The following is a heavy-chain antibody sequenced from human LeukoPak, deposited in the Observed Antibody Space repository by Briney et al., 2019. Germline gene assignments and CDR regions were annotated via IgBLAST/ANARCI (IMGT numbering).Heavy chain of an antibody. J-gene: IGHJ3*02. CDR1: GFTFSTYS. V-gene: IGHV3-21*01. D-gene: IGHD2-2*01. CDR2: IDSSSTYM. Sequence: GGSLRLSCAASGFTFSTYSMNWVRQAPGNGLEWVSSIDSSSTYMYYADSVKGRFTISRDNAKNSLYLQMNSLRAEDAAMYYCARRYCSTTNCYAFESWGQGTMVTVSS. CDR3: ARRYCSTTNCYAFES.